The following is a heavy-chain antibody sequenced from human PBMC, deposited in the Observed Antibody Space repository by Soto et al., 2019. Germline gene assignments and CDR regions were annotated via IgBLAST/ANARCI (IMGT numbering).Heavy chain of an antibody. Sequence: EVQLLESGGGLVQPGGSLRLSCAASGFTFTNYAMTWVRQAPGKGLEWVSALSGGGATTSYADSVKGRFTVSRDGSKNTLYLQMSSLRAADPALYYCAKGRGGSGSLTPRVDFWGQGTLVTVSS. CDR3: AKGRGGSGSLTPRVDF. D-gene: IGHD3-10*01. J-gene: IGHJ4*02. CDR2: LSGGGATT. CDR1: GFTFTNYA. V-gene: IGHV3-23*01.